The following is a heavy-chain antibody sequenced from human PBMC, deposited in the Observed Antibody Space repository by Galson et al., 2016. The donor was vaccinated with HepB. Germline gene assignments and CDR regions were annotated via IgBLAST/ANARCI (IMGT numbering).Heavy chain of an antibody. CDR3: ARDADWNLDY. CDR2: ISTYSGNT. D-gene: IGHD1-1*01. V-gene: IGHV1-18*01. J-gene: IGHJ4*02. Sequence: SVKVSCKASGYTFNTYGISWVRQAPGQGLEWMGWISTYSGNTNYAQKLRGRVTMTTDTSTNTAYMELRSLRSDDTAVYYCARDADWNLDYWGQGTLVTVSS. CDR1: GYTFNTYG.